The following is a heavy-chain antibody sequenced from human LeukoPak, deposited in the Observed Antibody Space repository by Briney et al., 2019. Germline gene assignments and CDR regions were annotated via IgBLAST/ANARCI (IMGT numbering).Heavy chain of an antibody. J-gene: IGHJ4*02. D-gene: IGHD4-11*01. Sequence: SETLSLTCAVYGGSFSGYYWSWIRQPPGKGLEWIGEINHSGSTNYNPSLKSRVTISVDTSKNQFSLKLSSVTAADTAVYYCGRGRPTTLDYWGQGTLVTVSS. CDR3: GRGRPTTLDY. V-gene: IGHV4-34*01. CDR2: INHSGST. CDR1: GGSFSGYY.